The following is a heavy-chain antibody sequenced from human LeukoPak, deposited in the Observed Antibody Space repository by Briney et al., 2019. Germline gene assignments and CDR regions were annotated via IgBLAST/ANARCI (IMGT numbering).Heavy chain of an antibody. Sequence: SETLSLTRTVSGGSISSSAYYWGWIRQPPGKGLEWIGNIYYSGNTYYNPSLKSRVTIPVDTSKNQFSLMLSSVTAADTAVYYCARQSRLLTGYFDYWGQGTLVSVSS. CDR2: IYYSGNT. CDR1: GGSISSSAYY. V-gene: IGHV4-39*01. J-gene: IGHJ4*02. CDR3: ARQSRLLTGYFDY. D-gene: IGHD3-9*01.